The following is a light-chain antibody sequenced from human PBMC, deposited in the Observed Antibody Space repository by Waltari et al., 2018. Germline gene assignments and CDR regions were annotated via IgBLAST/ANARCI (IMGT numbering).Light chain of an antibody. CDR2: WAS. Sequence: DIVMTQSPDSLAVSLGERATINCKSSQSVLYTSNSKNYLAWYQQKPGQPPKLPLYWASTRASGAPDRFSGSGSGTDFTLTISSLQAEDVAVYYCQQYSSYPYTFGQGTKLEIK. CDR3: QQYSSYPYT. CDR1: QSVLYTSNSKNY. J-gene: IGKJ2*01. V-gene: IGKV4-1*01.